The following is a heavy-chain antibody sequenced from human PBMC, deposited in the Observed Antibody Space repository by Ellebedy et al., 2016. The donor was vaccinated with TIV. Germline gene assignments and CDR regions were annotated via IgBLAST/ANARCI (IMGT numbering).Heavy chain of an antibody. V-gene: IGHV1-3*01. CDR1: GYTFTSYA. J-gene: IGHJ5*02. D-gene: IGHD5-12*01. CDR2: INAGNGNT. Sequence: ASVKVSCXASGYTFTSYAMHWVRQAPGQRLEWMGWINAGNGNTKYSQKFQGRVTITRDTSASTAYMELSSLRSEDTAVYYCARVDEEWLRPRGWFDPWGQGTLVTVSS. CDR3: ARVDEEWLRPRGWFDP.